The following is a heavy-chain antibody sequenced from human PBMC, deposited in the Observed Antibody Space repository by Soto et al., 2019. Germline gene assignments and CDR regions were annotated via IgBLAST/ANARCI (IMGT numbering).Heavy chain of an antibody. CDR2: INPSGGST. D-gene: IGHD2-15*01. J-gene: IGHJ4*02. CDR1: GYTFTSYY. V-gene: IGHV1-46*01. CDR3: ATLQSRDALQDC. Sequence: ASVKVSCKASGYTFTSYYMHWVRQAPGQGLEWMGIINPSGGSTSYAQKFQGRVTMTRDTSTSTVYMELSSLRSEDTAVYYCATLQSRDALQDCWGQGTLVTVSS.